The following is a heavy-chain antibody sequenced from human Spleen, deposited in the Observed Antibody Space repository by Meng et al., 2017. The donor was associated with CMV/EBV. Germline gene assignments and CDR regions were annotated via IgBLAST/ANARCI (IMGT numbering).Heavy chain of an antibody. D-gene: IGHD5-24*01. CDR1: GYSISSGYY. CDR2: IYHSGST. J-gene: IGHJ3*02. CDR3: ARDGYNSEAFDI. V-gene: IGHV4-38-2*02. Sequence: SETLSLTCTVSGYSISSGYYWGWIRQPPGKGLEWIGFIYHSGSTYYNPSLKSRVTISVDTSENQFSLKVTSVTAADTAVYYCARDGYNSEAFDIWGQGTMVTVSS.